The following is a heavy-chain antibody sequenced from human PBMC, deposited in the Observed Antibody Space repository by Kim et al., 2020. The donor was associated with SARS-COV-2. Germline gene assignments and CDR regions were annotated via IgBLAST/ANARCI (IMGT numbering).Heavy chain of an antibody. J-gene: IGHJ6*03. V-gene: IGHV1-8*01. Sequence: ASVKVSCKASGYTFTSYDINWVRQATGQGLEWMGWMNPNSGNTGYAQKFQGRVTMTRNTSISTAYMELSSLRSEDTAVYYCARGIRAADGPFYDYYYMDVWGKGTTVTVSS. D-gene: IGHD6-13*01. CDR3: ARGIRAADGPFYDYYYMDV. CDR1: GYTFTSYD. CDR2: MNPNSGNT.